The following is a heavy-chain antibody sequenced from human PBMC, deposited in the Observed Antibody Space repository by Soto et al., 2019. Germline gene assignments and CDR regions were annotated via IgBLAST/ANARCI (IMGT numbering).Heavy chain of an antibody. J-gene: IGHJ6*02. CDR1: GFTFSSYG. CDR2: ISYDGSNK. Sequence: PGGSLRLSCAASGFTFSSYGMHWVRQAPGKGLEWVAVISYDGSNKYYADSVKGRFTISRDNSKNTLYLQMNSLRAEDTAVYYCANNDFWSGSRTPMDVWGQGTTVTVSS. V-gene: IGHV3-30*18. D-gene: IGHD3-3*01. CDR3: ANNDFWSGSRTPMDV.